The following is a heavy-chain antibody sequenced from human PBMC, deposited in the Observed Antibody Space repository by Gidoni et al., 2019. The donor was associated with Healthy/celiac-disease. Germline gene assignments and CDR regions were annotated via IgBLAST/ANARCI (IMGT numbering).Heavy chain of an antibody. CDR1: GGSISSSSYY. V-gene: IGHV4-39*01. J-gene: IGHJ2*01. CDR2: IYYSGST. D-gene: IGHD5-18*01. CDR3: ARQFLGYSYGYFDL. Sequence: QLQLQESGPGLVKPSETLSLTCTVSGGSISSSSYYWGWIRQPPGKGLEWIGSIYYSGSTYYNPSLKSRVTISVDTSKNQFSLKLSSVTAADTAVYYCARQFLGYSYGYFDLWGRGTLVTVSS.